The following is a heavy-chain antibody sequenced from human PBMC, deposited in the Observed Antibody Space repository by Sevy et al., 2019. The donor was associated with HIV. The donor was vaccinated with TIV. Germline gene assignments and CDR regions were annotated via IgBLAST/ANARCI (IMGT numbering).Heavy chain of an antibody. J-gene: IGHJ5*02. CDR2: IHWNDDK. Sequence: SGPTLVKPTQTLTLTCTFSGFSFNTAGVGVGWIRQPPGKALEWLALIHWNDDKYYNPSLSSRLTITKDTSENVVVLTMANMGPEDTATYFCAHRSYTSGWYKVHFDPWGQGTLVTVSS. CDR1: GFSFNTAGVG. D-gene: IGHD6-19*01. CDR3: AHRSYTSGWYKVHFDP. V-gene: IGHV2-5*01.